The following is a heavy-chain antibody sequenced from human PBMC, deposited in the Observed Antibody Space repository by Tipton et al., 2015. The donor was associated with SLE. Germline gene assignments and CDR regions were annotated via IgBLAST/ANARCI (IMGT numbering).Heavy chain of an antibody. CDR3: AGGVSYYYYYMDV. Sequence: TLSLTCTVSGGSISSGSYYWSWIRQPAGKGLEWIGRIYTSGSTNYNPSLKSRVTISVDTSKNQFSLKLSSVTAADTAVYYCAGGVSYYYYYMDVWGKGTTVTVSS. V-gene: IGHV4-61*02. D-gene: IGHD3-16*01. CDR2: IYTSGST. J-gene: IGHJ6*03. CDR1: GGSISSGSYY.